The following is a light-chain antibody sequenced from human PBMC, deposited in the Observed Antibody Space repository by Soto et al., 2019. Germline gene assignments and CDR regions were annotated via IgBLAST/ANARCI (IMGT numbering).Light chain of an antibody. CDR2: GAS. CDR3: QQYGSSPYT. V-gene: IGKV3-20*01. Sequence: IVLTQSPGTLSLSPGERATLSCRASQSVSSSYLAWYQQKPGQAPRLLIYGASNRATGIPDRFSGSGSGTDFTLTISRLEPGDFAIYYCQQYGSSPYTFGQGTKLEIK. CDR1: QSVSSSY. J-gene: IGKJ2*01.